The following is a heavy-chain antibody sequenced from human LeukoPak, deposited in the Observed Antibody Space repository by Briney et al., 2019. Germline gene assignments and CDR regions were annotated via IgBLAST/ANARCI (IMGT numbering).Heavy chain of an antibody. V-gene: IGHV1-24*01. CDR1: GYTLTELS. J-gene: IGHJ4*02. D-gene: IGHD2-15*01. CDR2: FDPEDGET. CDR3: ARDPCSGGSCYIHPFDY. Sequence: ASVKVSCKVSGYTLTELSMHWVRQAPGKGLEWMGGFDPEDGETIYAQKFQGRVTITRDTSASTAYMELSSLRSEDTAVYYCARDPCSGGSCYIHPFDYWGQGTLVTVSS.